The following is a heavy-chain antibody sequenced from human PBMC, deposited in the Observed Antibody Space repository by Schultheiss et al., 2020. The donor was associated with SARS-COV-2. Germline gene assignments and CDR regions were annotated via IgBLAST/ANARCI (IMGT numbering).Heavy chain of an antibody. J-gene: IGHJ4*02. CDR2: IYYSGST. D-gene: IGHD4-17*01. Sequence: SQTLSLTCAVSGGSISSGGYSWSWIRQPPGKGLEWIGYIYYSGSTYYNPSLKSRVTISVDTSKNQFSLKLSSVTAADTAVYYCARTPLYGDYDDYWGQGTLVTVSS. V-gene: IGHV4-30-4*07. CDR3: ARTPLYGDYDDY. CDR1: GGSISSGGYS.